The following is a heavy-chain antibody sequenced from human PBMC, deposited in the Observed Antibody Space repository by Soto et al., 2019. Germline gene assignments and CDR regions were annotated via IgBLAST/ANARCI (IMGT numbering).Heavy chain of an antibody. CDR1: GFTFSSYW. V-gene: IGHV3-74*01. J-gene: IGHJ5*02. D-gene: IGHD6-19*01. Sequence: GSLRLSCAASGFTFSSYWMHWVRQAPGKGLVWVSRINSDGSSTSYADSVKGRFTISRDNAKNTLYLQMNSLRAEDTAVYYCAKDQVTSGWYKWSWFGPWGQGTLVTVSS. CDR3: AKDQVTSGWYKWSWFGP. CDR2: INSDGSST.